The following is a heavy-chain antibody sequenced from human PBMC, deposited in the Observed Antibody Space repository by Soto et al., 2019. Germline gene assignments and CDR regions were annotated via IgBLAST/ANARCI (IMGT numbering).Heavy chain of an antibody. V-gene: IGHV4-59*01. D-gene: IGHD6-19*01. J-gene: IGHJ5*02. Sequence: ETLSLTSTVSCGSISSYYWSWIRQPPGKGLEWIGYIYYSGSTNYNPSLKSRVTISVDTSKNQFSLKLSSVTAADTAVYYCAREVAVAGGGHWFDPWGQGTLVTVSS. CDR1: CGSISSYY. CDR3: AREVAVAGGGHWFDP. CDR2: IYYSGST.